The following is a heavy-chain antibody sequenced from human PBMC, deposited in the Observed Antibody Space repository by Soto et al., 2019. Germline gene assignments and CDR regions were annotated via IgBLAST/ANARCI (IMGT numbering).Heavy chain of an antibody. D-gene: IGHD6-13*01. Sequence: GESLKISCKGSGYSFTSYWIGWVRQVPGKGLEWMGIIYPGDSDTRYSPSFQGQVTISADKSISTAYLQWSSLKASDTAMYYCARQYSTTNYYYYGMDVWRQGTTVTVSS. J-gene: IGHJ6*02. CDR3: ARQYSTTNYYYYGMDV. CDR2: IYPGDSDT. V-gene: IGHV5-51*01. CDR1: GYSFTSYW.